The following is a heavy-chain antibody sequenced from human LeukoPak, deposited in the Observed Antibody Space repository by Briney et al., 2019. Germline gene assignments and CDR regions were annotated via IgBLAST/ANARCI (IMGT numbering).Heavy chain of an antibody. V-gene: IGHV1-2*06. Sequence: ASVKVSCKASGYTFTGYYMHWVRQAPGQGLEWMGRINPNSGGTNYAQKFQGRVTMTRDTSISTAYMELSRLRSDDTAVYYCARDLYGSGSYYNGDYWGQGTLVTVSS. CDR1: GYTFTGYY. CDR3: ARDLYGSGSYYNGDY. CDR2: INPNSGGT. J-gene: IGHJ4*02. D-gene: IGHD3-10*01.